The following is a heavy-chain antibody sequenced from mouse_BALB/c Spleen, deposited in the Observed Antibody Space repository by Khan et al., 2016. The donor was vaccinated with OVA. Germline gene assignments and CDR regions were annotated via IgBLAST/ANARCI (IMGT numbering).Heavy chain of an antibody. CDR2: RWAGGSK. V-gene: IGHV2-6-5*01. Sequence: VQLQQSGPGLVAPSQSLSITCTVSGFSLTDFAVSWIRQPPGKGLEWLGVRWAGGSKYYNSVLKSRLSISKDNSKSQVFLQVNSLQTEDTAMYYYAKDPPYYGMDYWGQGTSVTVSS. CDR3: AKDPPYYGMDY. J-gene: IGHJ4*01. CDR1: GFSLTDFA.